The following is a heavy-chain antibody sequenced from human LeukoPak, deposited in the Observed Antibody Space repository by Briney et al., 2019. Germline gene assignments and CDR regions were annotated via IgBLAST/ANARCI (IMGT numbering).Heavy chain of an antibody. J-gene: IGHJ4*02. CDR2: IYHSEST. CDR1: GFSMKSSYY. CDR3: ARDPLYQGSGYYRPQGTIGY. Sequence: SETLSLTCSVSGFSMKSSYYWAWIRQSPGKGLEWIGSIYHSESTYYNPSLRSRVTISIDTPNDQFSLKMRSVTAPDTAVYHRARDPLYQGSGYYRPQGTIGYRGQGTLVTVSS. D-gene: IGHD3-22*01. V-gene: IGHV4-38-2*02.